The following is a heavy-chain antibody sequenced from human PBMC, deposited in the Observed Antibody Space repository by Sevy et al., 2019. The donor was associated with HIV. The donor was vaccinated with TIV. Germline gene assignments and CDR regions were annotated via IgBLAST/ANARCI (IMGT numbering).Heavy chain of an antibody. CDR3: ASLPNNYYDISGSSGDDAFDI. Sequence: GGSLRLSCAVSGFTLTSYAMNWVRQAPGKGLEWVSGVSGSGGSTYYADSVKGRFTISRDNAKNTLYLQMNSLRVEDTAVYYCASLPNNYYDISGSSGDDAFDIWGQGTRVTVSS. V-gene: IGHV3-23*01. J-gene: IGHJ3*02. D-gene: IGHD3-22*01. CDR2: VSGSGGST. CDR1: GFTLTSYA.